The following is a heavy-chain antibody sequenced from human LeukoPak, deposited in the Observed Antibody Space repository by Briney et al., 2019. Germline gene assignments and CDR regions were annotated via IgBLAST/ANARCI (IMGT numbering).Heavy chain of an antibody. V-gene: IGHV3-48*02. CDR1: GFTFSSYS. CDR3: ARDPAIFGVAREYYFDY. D-gene: IGHD3-3*01. CDR2: ISSSSSTI. Sequence: PGGSLRLSCAASGFTFSSYSMNWVRQAPGKGLEWVSYISSSSSTIYYADSVKGRFTISRDNAKNSLYLQMNSLRDEDTAVYYRARDPAIFGVAREYYFDYWGQGTLVTVSS. J-gene: IGHJ4*02.